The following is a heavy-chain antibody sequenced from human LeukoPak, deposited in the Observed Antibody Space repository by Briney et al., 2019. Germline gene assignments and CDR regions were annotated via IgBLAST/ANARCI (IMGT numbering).Heavy chain of an antibody. CDR1: GGSFSGYY. CDR3: ARARGYSYGTLDY. J-gene: IGHJ4*02. CDR2: INHSGST. V-gene: IGHV4-34*01. D-gene: IGHD5-18*01. Sequence: SETLSLTCAVYGGSFSGYYWSWIRQPPGKGLEWIGEINHSGSTNYNPSLKSRVTISVDTSKNQFSLKLSSVTAAGTAVYYCARARGYSYGTLDYWGQGTLVTVSS.